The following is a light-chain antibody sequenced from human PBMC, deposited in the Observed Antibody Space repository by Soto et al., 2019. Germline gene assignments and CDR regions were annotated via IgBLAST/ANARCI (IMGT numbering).Light chain of an antibody. CDR2: DAS. CDR3: KHRINWPPKVT. CDR1: QSVSSY. Sequence: EIVLTQSPATLSLSPGERATLSCRASQSVSSYLAWYQQKPCQAPRLLIYDASNRATGIPARFSGSGSGTDFTLTISSLEPEDFAGYYGKHRINWPPKVTFGGGTKVEIK. V-gene: IGKV3-11*01. J-gene: IGKJ4*02.